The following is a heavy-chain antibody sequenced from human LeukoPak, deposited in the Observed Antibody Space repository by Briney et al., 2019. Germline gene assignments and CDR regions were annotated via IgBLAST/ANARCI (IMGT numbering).Heavy chain of an antibody. V-gene: IGHV3-49*04. Sequence: GGSLRLSCTASGFTFGDNAMSWVRHAPGKGLEWVGFIRSKAYGATTEYAASMTGRFTISRDDSKSIAYLQMNSLKTEDTAVYFCARVPRGGDDWYFDLWGRGILVTVSS. CDR2: IRSKAYGATT. J-gene: IGHJ2*01. CDR3: ARVPRGGDDWYFDL. D-gene: IGHD2-21*02. CDR1: GFTFGDNA.